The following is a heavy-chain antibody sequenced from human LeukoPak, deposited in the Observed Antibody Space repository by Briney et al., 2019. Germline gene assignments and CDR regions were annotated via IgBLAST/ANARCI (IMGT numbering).Heavy chain of an antibody. D-gene: IGHD4-11*01. CDR3: ARTPYSNYRNFDY. J-gene: IGHJ4*02. CDR2: INHSGST. V-gene: IGHV4-34*01. CDR1: GGSFSGYC. Sequence: PSETLSLTCAVYGGSFSGYCWSWIRQPPGKGLEWIGEINHSGSTNYNPSLKSRVTISVDTSKNQFSLKLSSVTAADTAVYYCARTPYSNYRNFDYWGQGTLVTVSS.